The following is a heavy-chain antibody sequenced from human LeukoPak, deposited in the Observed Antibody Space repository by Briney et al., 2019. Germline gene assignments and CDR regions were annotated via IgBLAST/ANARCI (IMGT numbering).Heavy chain of an antibody. J-gene: IGHJ3*02. D-gene: IGHD3-3*01. V-gene: IGHV3-9*01. CDR3: AKDRQPLRLLEWWGAFDI. CDR1: GFTFDDYA. Sequence: PGGSLRLSSAASGFTFDDYAMHWVRQAPGKGLEWVSGISCNSGSIGYADSVKGRFTISRDNAKNSLYLQMNSLRAEDTALYYCAKDRQPLRLLEWWGAFDIWGQGKMVTVSS. CDR2: ISCNSGSI.